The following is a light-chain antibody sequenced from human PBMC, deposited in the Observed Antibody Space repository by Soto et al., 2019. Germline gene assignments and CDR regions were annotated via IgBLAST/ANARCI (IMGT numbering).Light chain of an antibody. V-gene: IGKV1-33*01. J-gene: IGKJ4*01. CDR3: QPYDHLPPLS. CDR1: QDIRNY. CDR2: DAS. Sequence: DILMTQSPASLSASVGDRVIITCQASQDIRNYLNWYQQKPGKAPNLLIYDASNLKTGVPSRFSGSGSGTDFALTISSLQSATYYCQPYDHLPPLSFGGGTKVEIK.